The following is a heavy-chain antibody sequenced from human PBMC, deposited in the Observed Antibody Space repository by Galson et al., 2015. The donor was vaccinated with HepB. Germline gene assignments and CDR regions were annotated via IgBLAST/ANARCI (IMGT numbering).Heavy chain of an antibody. J-gene: IGHJ4*02. D-gene: IGHD4-17*01. CDR3: ARDDHGDYGVIFDY. CDR1: GFTFSTYA. Sequence: SLRLSCAASGFTFSTYAMHWVRQAPGKGLEWVAVIWYDGSNEDYADSVKGRFTISRDNSESTLYLQMNSLRAEDTAVYYCARDDHGDYGVIFDYWGQGTLVTVSS. CDR2: IWYDGSNE. V-gene: IGHV3-33*01.